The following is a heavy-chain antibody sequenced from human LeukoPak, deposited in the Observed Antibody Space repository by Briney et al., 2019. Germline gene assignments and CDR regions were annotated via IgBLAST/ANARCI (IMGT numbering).Heavy chain of an antibody. CDR3: AKASEVGRGYFDY. Sequence: GGSLRLSCAASGFSFSSYAMSWVRQAPGKGLEWVSVISGSGGSTNYAASVKGRFTMSRDNSQSTLYLQMNSLRVEDTAVYYCAKASEVGRGYFDYWGQGTLVTVSP. CDR2: ISGSGGST. CDR1: GFSFSSYA. D-gene: IGHD1-26*01. J-gene: IGHJ4*02. V-gene: IGHV3-23*01.